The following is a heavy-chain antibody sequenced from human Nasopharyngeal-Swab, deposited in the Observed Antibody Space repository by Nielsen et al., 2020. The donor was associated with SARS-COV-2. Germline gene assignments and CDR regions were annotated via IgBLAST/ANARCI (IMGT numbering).Heavy chain of an antibody. CDR2: INWNSGNI. D-gene: IGHD3-3*01. CDR1: GFSFDDYD. Sequence: GGSLRLSCAASGFSFDDYDMHWVRQAPGKGLEWVSSINWNSGNIDYADSVKGRFTVSRDNAKNSLYLQMNSLRAENTALYYCAKGLLFAGVVSYNRHYSYALHVLGQGTTVTVSS. CDR3: AKGLLFAGVVSYNRHYSYALHV. V-gene: IGHV3-9*01. J-gene: IGHJ6*02.